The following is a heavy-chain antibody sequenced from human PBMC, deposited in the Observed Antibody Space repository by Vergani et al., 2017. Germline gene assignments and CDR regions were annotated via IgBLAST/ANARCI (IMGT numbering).Heavy chain of an antibody. CDR2: ISSSSSYI. D-gene: IGHD6-19*01. CDR3: AKDIAVAGPFHYMDV. V-gene: IGHV3-21*04. CDR1: GFTFSSYS. Sequence: EVQLVESGGGLVKPGGSLRLSCAASGFTFSSYSMNWVRQAPGKGLEWVSSISSSSSYIYYADSVKGRFTISRDNAKNSLYLQMNSLRAEDTALYYCAKDIAVAGPFHYMDVWGKGTTVTVSS. J-gene: IGHJ6*03.